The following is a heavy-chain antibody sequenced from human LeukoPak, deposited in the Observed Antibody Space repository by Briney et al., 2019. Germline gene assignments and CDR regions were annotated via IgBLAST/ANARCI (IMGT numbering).Heavy chain of an antibody. CDR2: IYTSGST. V-gene: IGHV4-4*09. D-gene: IGHD3-22*01. CDR3: ARHPPHSSGYLWYFDY. J-gene: IGHJ4*02. CDR1: GGSISSYY. Sequence: SETLSLTCTVSGGSISSYYWSWIRQPPGKGLEWIGYIYTSGSTNYNPSLKSRVTISVDTSKNQFSLKLSSVTAADTAVYYCARHPPHSSGYLWYFDYWGQGTLVTVSS.